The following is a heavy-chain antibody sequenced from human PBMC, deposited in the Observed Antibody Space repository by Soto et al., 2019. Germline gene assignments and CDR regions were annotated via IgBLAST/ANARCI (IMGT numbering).Heavy chain of an antibody. Sequence: PGGSLRLSCAASGFTFSSYGMHWVRQAPGKGLEWVAVIWYDGSNKYYADSVKGRFTISRDNSKNTLYLQMNSLRAEDTAVYYCARDQDYGDYYFDYWGQGTLVTVSS. D-gene: IGHD4-17*01. J-gene: IGHJ4*02. V-gene: IGHV3-33*01. CDR3: ARDQDYGDYYFDY. CDR2: IWYDGSNK. CDR1: GFTFSSYG.